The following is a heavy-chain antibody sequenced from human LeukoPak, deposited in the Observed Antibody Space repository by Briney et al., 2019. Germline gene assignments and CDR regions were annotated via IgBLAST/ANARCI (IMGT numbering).Heavy chain of an antibody. J-gene: IGHJ3*02. D-gene: IGHD6-13*01. CDR2: IYYSGST. Sequence: SETLSLTCTVSGGSISSYYWSWIRQPPGKGLEWIGYIYYSGSTNYNPSLKSRVTISVDTSKNQFSLKLSSVTAADTAVYYCARVVAVAVGYDAFDIWGQGTMVTVSS. CDR1: GGSISSYY. CDR3: ARVVAVAVGYDAFDI. V-gene: IGHV4-59*01.